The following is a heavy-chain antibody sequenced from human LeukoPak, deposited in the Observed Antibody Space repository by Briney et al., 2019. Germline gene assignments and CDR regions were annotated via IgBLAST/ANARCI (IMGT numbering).Heavy chain of an antibody. J-gene: IGHJ5*02. CDR1: GVSLTDYY. V-gene: IGHV4-34*01. CDR3: ARIRCGPGPEICYNH. CDR2: VSPDGYS. Sequence: PSETLSLTCAVSGVSLTDYYWSWIRQSPGKGLEWIGEVSPDGYSKYNPSLKSRLSMSVDRSENQLSLRLSSVTAADTAIYYCARIRCGPGPEICYNHWAQGTLVTVSS. D-gene: IGHD2-8*01.